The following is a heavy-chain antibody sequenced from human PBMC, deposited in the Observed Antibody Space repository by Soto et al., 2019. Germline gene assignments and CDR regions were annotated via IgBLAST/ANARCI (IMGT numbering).Heavy chain of an antibody. J-gene: IGHJ5*02. CDR1: GFTFSSYG. Sequence: QVQLVESGGGVVQPGRSLRLSCAASGFTFSSYGMHWVRQAPGKGLEWVAVIWSDGSNKYYADYVNGRFTISRNKSKNTLDLQMKTRRAGDTAVYYCARAVYYDLLSWFDPWGQGTLVTGFS. CDR3: ARAVYYDLLSWFDP. CDR2: IWSDGSNK. V-gene: IGHV3-33*01. D-gene: IGHD3-22*01.